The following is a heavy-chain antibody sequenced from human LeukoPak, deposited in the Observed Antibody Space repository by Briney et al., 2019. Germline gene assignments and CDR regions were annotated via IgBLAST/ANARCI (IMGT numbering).Heavy chain of an antibody. CDR1: GGSISTYY. CDR3: ARGVVPAAIGGWFDP. Sequence: PSETLSLTCSVSGGSISTYYWTWIRQPPGKGLEWVGYIYYSGSTNHNPSLKSRVTISVDTSKNQFSLKLRSVTAADTAVYYCARGVVPAAIGGWFDPWGQGTLVTVSS. D-gene: IGHD2-2*02. CDR2: IYYSGST. V-gene: IGHV4-59*01. J-gene: IGHJ5*02.